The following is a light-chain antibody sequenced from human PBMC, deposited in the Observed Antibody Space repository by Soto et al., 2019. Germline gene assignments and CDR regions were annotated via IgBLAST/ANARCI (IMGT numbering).Light chain of an antibody. Sequence: DIQMTQSPSTLSGSVGDTVTITCRASQTISSWLAWYQQKPGKAPKLLIYKASTLKSGVPSRFSGSGSGTEFTLTISSLQPDDFATYYCQQYNSYSWTFGQGTKVDIK. CDR3: QQYNSYSWT. CDR2: KAS. CDR1: QTISSW. V-gene: IGKV1-5*03. J-gene: IGKJ1*01.